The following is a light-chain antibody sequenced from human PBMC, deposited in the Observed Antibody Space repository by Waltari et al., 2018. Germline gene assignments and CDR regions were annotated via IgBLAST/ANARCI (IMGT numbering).Light chain of an antibody. CDR1: QDIKIW. CDR2: AAS. CDR3: QQAYTFPLT. V-gene: IGKV1D-12*01. Sequence: DIQMTQSPSSVSASVGDRVTITCRASQDIKIWLAWYQQKPGKAPKLLIYAASNLQNGVPSRFSGSGSGTHFTLTISNLQPEDFATYYCQQAYTFPLTFGGGAKVEIK. J-gene: IGKJ4*01.